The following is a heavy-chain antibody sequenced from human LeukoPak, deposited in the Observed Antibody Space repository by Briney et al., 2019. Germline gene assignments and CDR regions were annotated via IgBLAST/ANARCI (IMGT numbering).Heavy chain of an antibody. CDR2: IYYSGST. CDR3: VREPVTNTGGAFDI. J-gene: IGHJ3*02. CDR1: GGSISSGGYY. D-gene: IGHD4-23*01. V-gene: IGHV4-31*03. Sequence: SETLSLTCTVSGGSISSGGYYWSWIRQHPGKGLEWIGYIYYSGSTYYNPSLKSRVTISVDTSKNQFSLKLSSVTAADTAVYYCVREPVTNTGGAFDIWGQGTMVTVSS.